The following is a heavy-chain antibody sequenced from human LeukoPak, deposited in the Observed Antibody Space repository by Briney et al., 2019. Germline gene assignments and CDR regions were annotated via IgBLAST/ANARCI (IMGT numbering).Heavy chain of an antibody. J-gene: IGHJ4*02. V-gene: IGHV4-61*02. CDR3: ARAYYHSSGYYYPYFDS. D-gene: IGHD3-22*01. CDR2: IYTSGST. CDR1: GGSISSGSYY. Sequence: PSQTLSLTCTVSGGSISSGSYYWSWIRQPAGKGLEWIGRIYTSGSTNYNPSLKSRVTISVDTSKNQFSLKLSSVTAADTAVYFCARAYYHSSGYYYPYFDSWGQGTLVTVSS.